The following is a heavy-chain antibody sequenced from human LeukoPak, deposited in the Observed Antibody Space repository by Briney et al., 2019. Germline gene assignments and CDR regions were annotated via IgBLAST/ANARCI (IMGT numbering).Heavy chain of an antibody. Sequence: GASVKVSCKASGYTFTGYYMHWVRQAPGQGLEWVGWINPNSGGTNYAQKFQGRVTMTRDTSISTAYMELSRLRSDDTAVYYCARYCSSTSCNVDYWGQGTLVTVSS. D-gene: IGHD2-2*01. J-gene: IGHJ4*02. CDR3: ARYCSSTSCNVDY. V-gene: IGHV1-2*02. CDR2: INPNSGGT. CDR1: GYTFTGYY.